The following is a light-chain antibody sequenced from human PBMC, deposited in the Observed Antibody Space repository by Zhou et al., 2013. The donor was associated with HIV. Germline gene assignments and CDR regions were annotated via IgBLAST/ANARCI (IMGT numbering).Light chain of an antibody. CDR1: QSVNNK. CDR3: HQYGSSPTWT. Sequence: IVMTQSPATMSVSPGERVILSCRARQSVNNKVAWYQRKPGQAPRLLIYGASTRATGVPARFSGSGSGTDFTLTISRLEPEDFAVYYCHQYGSSPTWTFGQGTKVEIK. V-gene: IGKV3-15*01. CDR2: GAS. J-gene: IGKJ1*01.